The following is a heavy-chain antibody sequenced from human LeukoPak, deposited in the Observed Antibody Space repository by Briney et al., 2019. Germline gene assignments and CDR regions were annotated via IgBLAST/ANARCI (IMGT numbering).Heavy chain of an antibody. CDR1: GGSFSGYY. J-gene: IGHJ3*02. D-gene: IGHD6-13*01. CDR2: INHSGST. V-gene: IGHV4-34*01. Sequence: SETLSLTCAVYGGSFSGYYWSWIRQPPGKGLEWIGEINHSGSTNYNPSLKSRVTISVDTSKNQFSLKLSSVTAADTAVYYCASAAAAIWGEGTMVTVSS. CDR3: ASAAAAI.